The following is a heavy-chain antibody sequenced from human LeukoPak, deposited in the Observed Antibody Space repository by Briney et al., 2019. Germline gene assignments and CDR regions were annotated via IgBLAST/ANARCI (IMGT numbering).Heavy chain of an antibody. Sequence: GGSLRLSCAASGFTFSSYVMSWVRQAPGKGLEWVSSISNSGGSTYYADSVKGRFTISRDNSKNTLYLQMNSLRAEDTAVYYCAKDFLGYLDYWGQGTLVTVSS. CDR3: AKDFLGYLDY. CDR2: ISNSGGST. V-gene: IGHV3-23*01. CDR1: GFTFSSYV. J-gene: IGHJ4*02.